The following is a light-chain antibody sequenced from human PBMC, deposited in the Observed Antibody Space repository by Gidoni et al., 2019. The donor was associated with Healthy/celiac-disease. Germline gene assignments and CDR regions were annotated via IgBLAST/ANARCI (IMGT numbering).Light chain of an antibody. CDR3: QHSGT. J-gene: IGKJ2*01. Sequence: IVLTQSPGTLSLSPGERATLSCRASQSVSSSYLAWYQQKPGQAPRLLIYGASSRATGIPDRFSGSGSGTDFTLTISRLEPEDFAVYYCQHSGTFGQGTKLEIK. CDR2: GAS. V-gene: IGKV3-20*01. CDR1: QSVSSSY.